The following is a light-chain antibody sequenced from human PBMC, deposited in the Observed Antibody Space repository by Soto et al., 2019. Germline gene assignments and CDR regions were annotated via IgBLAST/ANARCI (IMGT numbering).Light chain of an antibody. CDR2: DSS. CDR3: QQLKNYPFT. Sequence: AIQLTQSPSSLSASVGDRVSITCRACQGISSALAWYQHKPGKAPKILIYDSSSLQSGVPSRFSGSESGTECTLTISSLQPEDFATYYCQQLKNYPFTFGQGTRLEIK. CDR1: QGISSA. J-gene: IGKJ5*01. V-gene: IGKV1D-13*01.